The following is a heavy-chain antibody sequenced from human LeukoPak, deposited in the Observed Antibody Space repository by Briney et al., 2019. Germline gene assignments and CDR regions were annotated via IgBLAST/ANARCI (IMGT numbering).Heavy chain of an antibody. CDR3: ARSPLVYCSGGSCYYFDY. CDR2: INHGGST. D-gene: IGHD2-15*01. J-gene: IGHJ4*02. Sequence: SETLSLTCAVYGGSFSGYHWSWIRQPPGKGLEWIGEINHGGSTKYNPSLKSRAIISVDTSKNQFSLKLNSVTAADTAVYYCARSPLVYCSGGSCYYFDYWGQGTLVTVSS. CDR1: GGSFSGYH. V-gene: IGHV4-34*01.